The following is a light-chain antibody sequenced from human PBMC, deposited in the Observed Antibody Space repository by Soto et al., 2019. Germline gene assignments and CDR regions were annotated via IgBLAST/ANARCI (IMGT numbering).Light chain of an antibody. Sequence: EIVMTQSPDTLSVSPGERATLTCRAGQGVTTNFAWYQQKSGQSPRLLIYDVSIRATGVPARFSATGSETDFTITISGLQSGDSAVYFCQQYNNWPFSFGQGTRLEIK. J-gene: IGKJ5*01. CDR1: QGVTTN. V-gene: IGKV3-15*01. CDR3: QQYNNWPFS. CDR2: DVS.